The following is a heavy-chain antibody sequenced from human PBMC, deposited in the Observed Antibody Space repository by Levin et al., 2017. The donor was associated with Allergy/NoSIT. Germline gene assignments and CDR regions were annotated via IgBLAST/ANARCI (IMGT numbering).Heavy chain of an antibody. CDR2: ITSNGDHI. J-gene: IGHJ4*02. V-gene: IGHV3-30*02. CDR3: AKAAVAD. CDR1: GFTFSTYG. Sequence: PGESLKISCTASGFTFSTYGMHWVRQAPGKGLEWVALITSNGDHIFYADSVKGRFTISRDNYKNTLYLQMNNLRAEDTAVYYCAKAAVADWGQGTLVTVSS.